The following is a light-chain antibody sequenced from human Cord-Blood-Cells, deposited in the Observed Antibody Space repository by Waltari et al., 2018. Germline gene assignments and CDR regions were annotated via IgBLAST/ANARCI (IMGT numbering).Light chain of an antibody. CDR1: QSVSSN. Sequence: EIVMTQCPATLSVSPGERATLSCRASQSVSSNLAWYQQKPGQAPRLLIYGASTRATGIPARFSGSGSGTEFTLTISSLQSEDFAVYYCQQYNNWPPFTFGPGTKVDIK. J-gene: IGKJ3*01. V-gene: IGKV3-15*01. CDR3: QQYNNWPPFT. CDR2: GAS.